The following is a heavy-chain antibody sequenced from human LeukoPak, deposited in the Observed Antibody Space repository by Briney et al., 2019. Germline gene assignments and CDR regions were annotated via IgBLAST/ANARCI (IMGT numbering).Heavy chain of an antibody. V-gene: IGHV4-30-4*08. Sequence: SGPTLVKPSQTLSLTCTVSGGSISSGDYYWSWIRQPPGKGLEWIGYIYYSGSTYYNPSLKSRVTISVDTSKNQFYLKLSSVTAADTAVYYCARRSEADIAVAGISSLDYWGQGTLVTVSS. D-gene: IGHD6-19*01. CDR2: IYYSGST. J-gene: IGHJ4*02. CDR3: ARRSEADIAVAGISSLDY. CDR1: GGSISSGDYY.